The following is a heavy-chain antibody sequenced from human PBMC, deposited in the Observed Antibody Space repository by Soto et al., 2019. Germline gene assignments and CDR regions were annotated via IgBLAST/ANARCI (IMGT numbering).Heavy chain of an antibody. Sequence: GVSLRLSCAASGFTFSGYWIHWVRHVAGKGLVWVSHINHDGSDTTYATSVKGRFTVSRDNPKNTVYLQMNSVRAEDTATYYCARGSESYYFHYAMDVWGQGSTVTVSS. CDR3: ARGSESYYFHYAMDV. J-gene: IGHJ6*02. CDR2: INHDGSDT. V-gene: IGHV3-74*03. CDR1: GFTFSGYW.